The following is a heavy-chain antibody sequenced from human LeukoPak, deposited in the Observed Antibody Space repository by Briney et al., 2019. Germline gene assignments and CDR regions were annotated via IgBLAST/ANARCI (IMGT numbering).Heavy chain of an antibody. J-gene: IGHJ6*03. D-gene: IGHD1-26*01. Sequence: PSETLSLTCTVSGGSISSGGYYWSWIRQHPGKGLEWIGYICYSGSTYYNPSLKSRVTISVDTSKNQFSLKLSSVTAADTAVYYCARVRRGGSYSAPFYYYYYMDVWGKGTTVTVSS. CDR3: ARVRRGGSYSAPFYYYYYMDV. CDR2: ICYSGST. CDR1: GGSISSGGYY. V-gene: IGHV4-31*03.